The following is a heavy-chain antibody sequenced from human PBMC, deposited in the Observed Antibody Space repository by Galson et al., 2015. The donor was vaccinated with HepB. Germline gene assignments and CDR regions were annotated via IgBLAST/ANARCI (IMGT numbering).Heavy chain of an antibody. V-gene: IGHV6-1*01. CDR2: TYYRSKWSN. Sequence: CAISGDSVSSSSVAWNWIRQSPSRGLEWLGRTYYRSKWSNDYAVFVKGRIAVNLDTSTNHFSLQLNSVTPEDTAVYYCARGKYTSLDYWGQGTLVTVSS. CDR3: ARGKYTSLDY. J-gene: IGHJ4*02. CDR1: GDSVSSSSVA. D-gene: IGHD2-2*01.